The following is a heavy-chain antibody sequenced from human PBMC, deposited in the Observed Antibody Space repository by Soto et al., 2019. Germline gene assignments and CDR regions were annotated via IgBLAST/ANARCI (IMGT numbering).Heavy chain of an antibody. CDR1: GYTFTNNV. D-gene: IGHD2-2*01. CDR2: IHTAKGNT. CDR3: ARGPSSLTRFDY. Sequence: ASVKVSCKVSGYTFTNNVIHWLRQAPGQTLEWMGWIHTAKGNTKYSQKFEARVTLTRDTAASTAYMELNSLRSDDTAVYYCARGPSSLTRFDYWGQGTLVTVSS. V-gene: IGHV1-3*04. J-gene: IGHJ4*02.